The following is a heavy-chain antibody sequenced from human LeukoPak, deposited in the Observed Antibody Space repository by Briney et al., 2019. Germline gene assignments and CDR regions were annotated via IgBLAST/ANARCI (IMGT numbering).Heavy chain of an antibody. D-gene: IGHD5-12*01. CDR1: GGTFSSYA. J-gene: IGHJ4*02. Sequence: GASVKVSCKASGGTFSSYAISWVRQAPGQGLEWMGGIIPIFGTANYAQKFQGRVTITADESTSTAYMELSSLRSEDTAVYYCARVEGGGYSGYDYRDYWGQGTLVTVSS. CDR3: ARVEGGGYSGYDYRDY. CDR2: IIPIFGTA. V-gene: IGHV1-69*13.